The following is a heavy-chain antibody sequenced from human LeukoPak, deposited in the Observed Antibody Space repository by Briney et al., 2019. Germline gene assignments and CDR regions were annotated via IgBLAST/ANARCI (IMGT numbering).Heavy chain of an antibody. CDR1: GGSISRYY. CDR3: ARDRPGIAVAGDAFDI. J-gene: IGHJ3*02. Sequence: SETLSLTCTVSGGSISRYYWSWIRQPPGKGLEWFGYIQNRGSTNYNPSLKSRVTISVDTSKNQFSLKLRSVSAADTAVYYCARDRPGIAVAGDAFDIWGRGTMVIVSS. CDR2: IQNRGST. V-gene: IGHV4-59*01. D-gene: IGHD6-19*01.